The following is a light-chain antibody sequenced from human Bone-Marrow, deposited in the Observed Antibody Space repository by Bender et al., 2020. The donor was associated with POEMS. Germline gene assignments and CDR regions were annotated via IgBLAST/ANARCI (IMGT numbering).Light chain of an antibody. CDR2: INN. Sequence: QSVLTQPPSASGTPGQRVTISCSGSSSNIGTNPVNWYQQLPGTAPKLLIYINNQRPSGVPDRFSGSKSGTSASLAIRSLQSEDEADYYCAAWEDSLNGWVFGGGTKLTVL. V-gene: IGLV1-44*01. CDR1: SSNIGTNP. J-gene: IGLJ3*02. CDR3: AAWEDSLNGWV.